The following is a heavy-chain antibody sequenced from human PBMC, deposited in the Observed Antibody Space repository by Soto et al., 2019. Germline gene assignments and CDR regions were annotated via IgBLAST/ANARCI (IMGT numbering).Heavy chain of an antibody. CDR2: IIPIFGTA. J-gene: IGHJ6*02. V-gene: IGHV1-69*13. CDR3: ARGGPIVVVPAAMHPYYYYGMDV. CDR1: GGTFSSYA. D-gene: IGHD2-2*01. Sequence: ASVKVSCKASGGTFSSYAISWVRQAPGQGLEWMGGIIPIFGTANYAQKFQGRVTITADESTSTAYMELSSLRSEDTAVYYCARGGPIVVVPAAMHPYYYYGMDVWGQGTTVTVSS.